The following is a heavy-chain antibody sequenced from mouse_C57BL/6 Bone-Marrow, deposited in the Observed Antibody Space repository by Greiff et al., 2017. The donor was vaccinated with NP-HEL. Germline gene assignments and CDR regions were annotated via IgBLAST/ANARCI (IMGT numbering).Heavy chain of an antibody. CDR1: GYTFTSYW. V-gene: IGHV1-59*01. CDR3: ARGEEWLLRRDAMDY. Sequence: QVQLQQPGAELVRPGTSVKLSCKASGYTFTSYWMHWVKQRPGQGLEWIGVIDPSDSYTNYNQKFKGKATLTVDTSSSTAYMQLSSLTSEDSAVYYCARGEEWLLRRDAMDYWGQGTSVTVSS. J-gene: IGHJ4*01. CDR2: IDPSDSYT. D-gene: IGHD2-3*01.